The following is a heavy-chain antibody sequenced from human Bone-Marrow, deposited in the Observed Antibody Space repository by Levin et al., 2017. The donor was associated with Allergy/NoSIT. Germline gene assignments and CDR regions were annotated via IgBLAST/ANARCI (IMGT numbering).Heavy chain of an antibody. CDR2: IAYGGNLK. CDR1: GFTFRNFG. CDR3: AKEGMAWGADYMSGGLDV. V-gene: IGHV3-30*18. Sequence: GGSLRLSCAASGFTFRNFGMHWVRQAPGKGLEWVALIAYGGNLKYYSDSVKGRFTISRDNSKDTLFLEMNTLRPDDTAVYYCAKEGMAWGADYMSGGLDVWCQGTTVTVSS. D-gene: IGHD3-3*01. J-gene: IGHJ6*02.